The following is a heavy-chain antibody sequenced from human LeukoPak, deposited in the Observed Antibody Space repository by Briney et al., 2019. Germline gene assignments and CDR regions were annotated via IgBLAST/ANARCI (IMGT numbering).Heavy chain of an antibody. CDR3: ARDGPSIAADFDC. CDR1: GFTFSSYS. CDR2: IRSSSSTI. D-gene: IGHD6-6*01. Sequence: GSLRLSCAASGFTFSSYSMNWVRQAPGKGLEWVSYIRSSSSTIYYADSLKGRFTISRDNAKNSLYLQMNSLRAEDSAVYYCARDGPSIAADFDCWGQGTLVTVSS. J-gene: IGHJ4*02. V-gene: IGHV3-48*04.